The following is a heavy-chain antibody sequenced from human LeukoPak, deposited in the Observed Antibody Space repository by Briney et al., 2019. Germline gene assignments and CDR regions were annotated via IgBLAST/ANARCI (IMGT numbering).Heavy chain of an antibody. D-gene: IGHD3-22*01. V-gene: IGHV4-34*01. J-gene: IGHJ4*02. CDR1: GGSLSGYY. CDR3: ARGRSYYDSSGYYYHDY. Sequence: SETLSLTCAVYGGSLSGYYWSWIRQPPGKGLEWIGEINHSGSTNYNPSLKSRVTISVDTSKNQFSLKLSSVTAADTAVYYCARGRSYYDSSGYYYHDYWGQGTLVTVSS. CDR2: INHSGST.